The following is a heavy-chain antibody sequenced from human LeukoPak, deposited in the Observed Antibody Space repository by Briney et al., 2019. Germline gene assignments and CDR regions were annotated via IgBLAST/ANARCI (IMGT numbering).Heavy chain of an antibody. CDR1: GFTFSSYW. CDR2: INGDGRNI. J-gene: IGHJ6*02. V-gene: IGHV3-74*01. D-gene: IGHD3-9*01. CDR3: TRDLMDYDVSTGLHHYYMDV. Sequence: GRSLRLSCVASGFTFSSYWMHWVRQDPRKGLAWVSRINGDGRNINYADSVRGRFTISRDNAKNTLYLQMNTLRVEDTAVYYCTRDLMDYDVSTGLHHYYMDVWGQGITVTVSS.